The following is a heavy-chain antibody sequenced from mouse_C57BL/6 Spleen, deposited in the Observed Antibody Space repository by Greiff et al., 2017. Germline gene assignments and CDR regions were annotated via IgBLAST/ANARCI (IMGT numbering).Heavy chain of an antibody. Sequence: EVQLQPSGPELVKPGASVKIPCKASGYTFTDYNMDWVKQSHGKSLEWIGDINPNNGGTIYNQKFKGKATLTVDKSSSTAYMELRSLTSEDTAVYYCARGPPITTVVARYFDVWGTGTTVTVSS. J-gene: IGHJ1*03. CDR3: ARGPPITTVVARYFDV. CDR2: INPNNGGT. CDR1: GYTFTDYN. D-gene: IGHD1-1*01. V-gene: IGHV1-18*01.